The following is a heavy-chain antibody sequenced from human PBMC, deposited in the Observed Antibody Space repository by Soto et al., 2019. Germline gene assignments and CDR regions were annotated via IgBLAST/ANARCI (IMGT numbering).Heavy chain of an antibody. V-gene: IGHV1-8*01. J-gene: IGHJ5*02. CDR2: MNPNSGNT. Sequence: VASVKVSCKASGYTFTSYDINWVRQATGQGLEWMGWMNPNSGNTGYAQKFQGRVTMTRNTSISTAYMELSSLRSEDTAVYYCARGLGAVTIFGVVILNWFDPWGQGTLVTVSS. D-gene: IGHD3-3*01. CDR1: GYTFTSYD. CDR3: ARGLGAVTIFGVVILNWFDP.